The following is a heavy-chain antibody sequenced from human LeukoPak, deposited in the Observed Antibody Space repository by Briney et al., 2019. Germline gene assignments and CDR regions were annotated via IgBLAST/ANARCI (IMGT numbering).Heavy chain of an antibody. D-gene: IGHD3-10*01. CDR2: ISYDGSNK. V-gene: IGHV3-30*18. Sequence: GGSLRLSCAAPGFTFSSYGMHWVRQAPGKGLEWVAVISYDGSNKYYADSVKGRFTISRDNSKNTLYLQMNSLRAEDTAVYYCAKEGLQLVRGVIKNYFDYWGQGTLVTVSS. CDR3: AKEGLQLVRGVIKNYFDY. CDR1: GFTFSSYG. J-gene: IGHJ4*02.